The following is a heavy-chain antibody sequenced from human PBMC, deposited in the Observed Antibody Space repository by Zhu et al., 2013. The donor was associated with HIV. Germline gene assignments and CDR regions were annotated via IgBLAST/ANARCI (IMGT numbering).Heavy chain of an antibody. CDR3: ARVRGEGDGAYYYHYMDV. Sequence: QVLLVQSGAEVKKPGASVKVSCKASGYTFTGYYIHWVRQAPGQGLEWMGWINSNSGGTNYAQRFQGRVTMTRDTSISTAYMELSRLRSDDTAVYYCARVRGEGDGAYYYHYMDVWGKGTTVTVSS. D-gene: IGHD3-10*01. CDR1: GYTFTGYY. CDR2: INSNSGGT. J-gene: IGHJ6*03. V-gene: IGHV1-2*02.